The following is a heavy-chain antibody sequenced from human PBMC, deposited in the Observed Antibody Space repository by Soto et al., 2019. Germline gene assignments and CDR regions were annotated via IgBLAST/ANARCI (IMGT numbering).Heavy chain of an antibody. V-gene: IGHV4-39*01. CDR2: IYYSGST. Sequence: SETLSLTCTVSGGSISSSSYYWGWIRQPPGKGLEWIRSIYYSGSTYYNPSLKSRVTISVDTSKNQFSLKLSSVTAADTAVYYCARLIAAAGPNWFDPWGQGTLVTVSS. J-gene: IGHJ5*02. D-gene: IGHD6-13*01. CDR3: ARLIAAAGPNWFDP. CDR1: GGSISSSSYY.